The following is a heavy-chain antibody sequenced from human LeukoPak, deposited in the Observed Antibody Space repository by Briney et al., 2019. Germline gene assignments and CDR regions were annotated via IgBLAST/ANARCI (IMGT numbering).Heavy chain of an antibody. CDR1: GYTFTSYD. D-gene: IGHD3-10*01. J-gene: IGHJ4*02. CDR2: MNPNSGNT. V-gene: IGHV1-8*01. Sequence: ASVKVSCKASGYTFTSYDINWVRRATGQGLEWMGWMNPNSGNTGYAQKFQGRVTMTRNTSISTAYMELSSLRSGDTAVYYCARRSTMVRGVIMHGYWGQGTLVTVSS. CDR3: ARRSTMVRGVIMHGY.